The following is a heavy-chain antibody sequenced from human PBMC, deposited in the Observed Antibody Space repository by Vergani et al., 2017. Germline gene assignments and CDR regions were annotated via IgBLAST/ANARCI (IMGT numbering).Heavy chain of an antibody. CDR1: GGSISSGGYY. Sequence: QVQLQESGPGLVKPSQTLSLTCTVSGGSISSGGYYWSWIRQHPGKGLEWIGYIYYSGSTYYNPSLKSRVTISVETSKNQFSLKLSSVTAADTAVYYCAREVVRGVPYPYLIDYWGQGTLVTVSS. V-gene: IGHV4-31*03. CDR2: IYYSGST. D-gene: IGHD3-10*01. CDR3: AREVVRGVPYPYLIDY. J-gene: IGHJ4*02.